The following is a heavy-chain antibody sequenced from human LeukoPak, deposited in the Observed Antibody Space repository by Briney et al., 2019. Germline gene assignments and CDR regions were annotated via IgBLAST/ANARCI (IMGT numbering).Heavy chain of an antibody. CDR2: IYYSGST. CDR3: AGHGGSSYGFDY. Sequence: SETLSLTCVVSRGSISSYYWSWIPQPPGKGLEWIGYIYYSGSTNYNPSLKSRVTISVDTSKNQFSLKLSSVTAADTAVYYCAGHGGSSYGFDYWGQGTLVTVSS. V-gene: IGHV4-59*08. J-gene: IGHJ4*02. CDR1: RGSISSYY. D-gene: IGHD5-18*01.